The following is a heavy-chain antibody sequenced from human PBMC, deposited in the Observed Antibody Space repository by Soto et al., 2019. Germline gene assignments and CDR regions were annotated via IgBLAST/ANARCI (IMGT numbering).Heavy chain of an antibody. CDR1: GGSISSGGYF. D-gene: IGHD3-22*01. CDR2: IYYSGSA. J-gene: IGHJ4*02. Sequence: QVQLQESGPGLVKPSQTLSLTCTVSGGSISSGGYFWSWIRQHPGKGLEWIGYIYYSGSANYNPSRKGRVTMSVDTSTNQFSLKLSSVTAADTAVYYCARLFNYYDSSGYAEYYFDHWGQGTLVTVSS. CDR3: ARLFNYYDSSGYAEYYFDH. V-gene: IGHV4-31*03.